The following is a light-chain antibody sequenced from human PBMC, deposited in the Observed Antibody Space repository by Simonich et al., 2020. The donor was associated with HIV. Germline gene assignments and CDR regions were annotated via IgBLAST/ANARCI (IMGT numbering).Light chain of an antibody. Sequence: EVVMTQSPATLSVSPGERATLSCRASQSVSSNLAWYQQKPGQAPRLLIYDASTRATCIPARFSGSGSGTEFTLTISSMQSEDFALYYCQQRSNWPPLTFGGGTKVEIK. J-gene: IGKJ4*01. CDR2: DAS. V-gene: IGKV3-15*01. CDR3: QQRSNWPPLT. CDR1: QSVSSN.